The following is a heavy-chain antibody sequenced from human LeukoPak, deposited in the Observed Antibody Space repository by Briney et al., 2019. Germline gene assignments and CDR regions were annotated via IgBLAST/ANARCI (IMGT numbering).Heavy chain of an antibody. J-gene: IGHJ4*02. CDR3: AKSTSSGWTYYFDY. D-gene: IGHD6-19*01. CDR1: GFTFSIYG. CDR2: IGDTGGIT. V-gene: IGHV3-23*01. Sequence: GGTMRLSCAASGFTFSIYGMSWVRQAPGKGLEWVSTIGDTGGITYYADSVKGRFTISRDNSKNTLYLQMHSLRAEDTAVYYCAKSTSSGWTYYFDYWGQGTLVTVSS.